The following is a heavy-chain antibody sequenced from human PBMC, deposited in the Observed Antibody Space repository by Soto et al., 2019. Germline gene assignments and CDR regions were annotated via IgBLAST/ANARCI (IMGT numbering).Heavy chain of an antibody. CDR1: GYTFTSYD. CDR2: MNPNSGNT. CDR3: ARVPSRSTYYDFWSGYYRDYYYYGMDV. Sequence: VASVKVSCKASGYTFTSYDISWVRQATGQGLEWMGWMNPNSGNTGYAQKFQGGVTMTRNTSISTAYMELSSLRSEDTAVYYCARVPSRSTYYDFWSGYYRDYYYYGMDVWGQGTTVTVSS. D-gene: IGHD3-3*01. V-gene: IGHV1-8*01. J-gene: IGHJ6*02.